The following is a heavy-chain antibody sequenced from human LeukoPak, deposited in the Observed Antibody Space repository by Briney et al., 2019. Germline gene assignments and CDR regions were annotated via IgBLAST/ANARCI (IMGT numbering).Heavy chain of an antibody. CDR1: GYTFTGYY. CDR3: ARGDLCSSTSCYTYYYYMDV. D-gene: IGHD2-2*02. CDR2: INPNSGGT. V-gene: IGHV1-2*02. Sequence: ASVKVSCKASGYTFTGYYMHWVRQAPGQGLEWMGWINPNSGGTNYAQNFQGRVTMTRDTSISTAYMELSGLRSDDTAVYYCARGDLCSSTSCYTYYYYMDVWGKGTTVTISS. J-gene: IGHJ6*03.